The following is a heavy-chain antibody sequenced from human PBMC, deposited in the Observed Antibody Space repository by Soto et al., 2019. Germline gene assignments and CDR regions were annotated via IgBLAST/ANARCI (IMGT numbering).Heavy chain of an antibody. V-gene: IGHV3-23*01. J-gene: IGHJ4*02. CDR2: ISGSDDST. D-gene: IGHD3-22*01. CDR3: AKNPGYYYDSTGYHFDY. Sequence: PGGSLRLSCAASGFTFSSYAMSWVRQAPGKGLEWVSVISGSDDSTYYADSVKGRFTISRDNSKNTLYLQMNSLRAEDTAVYYCAKNPGYYYDSTGYHFDYWGQGTLVTVSS. CDR1: GFTFSSYA.